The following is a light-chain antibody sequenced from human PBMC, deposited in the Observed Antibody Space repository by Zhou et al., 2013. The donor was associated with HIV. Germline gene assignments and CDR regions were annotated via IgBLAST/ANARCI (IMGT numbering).Light chain of an antibody. V-gene: IGKV3-11*01. CDR3: QQYSTSPPGVT. Sequence: EIVLTQSPATLSLSPGERATLSCRASQSVSTYLAWYQQKPGQAPRLLIYDASNRATGIPARFSGSGSGTDFTLTISRVEPEDFGVYYCQQYSTSPPGVTFGPGTTVDIK. CDR2: DAS. J-gene: IGKJ3*01. CDR1: QSVSTY.